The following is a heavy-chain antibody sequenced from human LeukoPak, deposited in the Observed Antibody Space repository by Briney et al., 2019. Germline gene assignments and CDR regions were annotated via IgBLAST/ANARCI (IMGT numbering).Heavy chain of an antibody. V-gene: IGHV3-23*01. CDR3: AKIPDYYGSGSRAGDY. Sequence: GGSLRLSCAASGFTFSSYAMSWVRQAPGKGLEWVSAISGSGDSTHYADSVKGRFTISRDNSKNTLYLQMNSLRAEDTAVYYCAKIPDYYGSGSRAGDYWGQGTLVTVSS. D-gene: IGHD3-10*01. CDR1: GFTFSSYA. J-gene: IGHJ4*02. CDR2: ISGSGDST.